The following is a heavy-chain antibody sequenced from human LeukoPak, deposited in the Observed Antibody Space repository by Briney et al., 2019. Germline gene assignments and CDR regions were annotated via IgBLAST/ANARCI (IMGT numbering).Heavy chain of an antibody. CDR2: ISSSGSTI. V-gene: IGHV3-11*04. CDR3: AREGPHYDFWSGYQEYYYYMDV. J-gene: IGHJ6*03. CDR1: GFTSSDYY. D-gene: IGHD3-3*01. Sequence: GGSLRLSCAASGFTSSDYYMSWIRQAPGKGLEWVSYISSSGSTIYYADSVKGRFTISRDNAKNSLYLQMNSLRAEDTAVYYCAREGPHYDFWSGYQEYYYYMDVWGKGTTVTVSS.